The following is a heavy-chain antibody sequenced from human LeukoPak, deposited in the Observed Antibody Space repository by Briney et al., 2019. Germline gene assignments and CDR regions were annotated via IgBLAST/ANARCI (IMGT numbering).Heavy chain of an antibody. V-gene: IGHV1-69*05. CDR2: VIAIFGRV. J-gene: IGHJ4*02. Sequence: SVKVSCKASRGTFSSYGISWVRQAPGQGLEWMGGVIAIFGRVKYGQKFQGRATITTDESTSTAYMELSSLTSEDTGVYYCARGELGDSSGFSFFDYWGQGTLVSVSS. CDR3: ARGELGDSSGFSFFDY. CDR1: RGTFSSYG. D-gene: IGHD3-22*01.